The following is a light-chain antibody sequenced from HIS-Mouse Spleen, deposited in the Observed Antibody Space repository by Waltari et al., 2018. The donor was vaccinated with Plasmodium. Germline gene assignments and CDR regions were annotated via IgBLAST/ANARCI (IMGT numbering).Light chain of an antibody. V-gene: IGKV3-15*01. CDR1: QSVSSN. J-gene: IGKJ3*01. CDR3: QQYNNWSFT. CDR2: GAS. Sequence: MTQSPATLSVSPGERATLSCRASQSVSSNLAWYQQKPGQSPRLLIYGASTRATGIPARCSGSGSGTEFTLTISSLQSEDFAVYYCQQYNNWSFTFGPGTKLDIK.